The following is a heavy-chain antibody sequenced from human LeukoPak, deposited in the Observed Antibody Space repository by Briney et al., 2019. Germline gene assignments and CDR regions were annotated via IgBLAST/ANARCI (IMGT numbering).Heavy chain of an antibody. CDR3: ASHKYCGGDCYHDAFDI. CDR1: GGSISSGGYY. Sequence: SETLSLTCTVSGGSISSGGYYWSWIRQHPGKGLEWIGYIYYSGSTYYNPSLKSRVTISVDTSKSQFSLKLSSVTAADTAVYYCASHKYCGGDCYHDAFDIWGQGTMVTVSS. J-gene: IGHJ3*02. V-gene: IGHV4-31*03. D-gene: IGHD2-21*02. CDR2: IYYSGST.